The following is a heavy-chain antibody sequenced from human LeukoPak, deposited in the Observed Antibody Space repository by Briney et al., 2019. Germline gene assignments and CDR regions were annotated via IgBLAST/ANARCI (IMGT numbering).Heavy chain of an antibody. CDR1: GFTFSSYG. CDR3: AKDGEDIVVVPAADLDY. D-gene: IGHD2-2*01. Sequence: GGSLRLSCAASGFTFSSYGMHWVRQAPGKGLEWVAFIRYDGSNKYYADSVKGRFTISRDNSKNTLYLQMNSLRAEDTAVYYCAKDGEDIVVVPAADLDYWGQGTLVTVSS. CDR2: IRYDGSNK. V-gene: IGHV3-30*02. J-gene: IGHJ4*02.